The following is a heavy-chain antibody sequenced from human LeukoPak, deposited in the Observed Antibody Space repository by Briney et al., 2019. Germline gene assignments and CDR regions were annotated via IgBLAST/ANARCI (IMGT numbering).Heavy chain of an antibody. CDR1: GFTFSSSA. J-gene: IGHJ4*02. Sequence: GGSLTLSCAGSGFTFSSSAMNWVRQAPGKGLEWVLGISGSGGSTYYADSVKGRFTISRDNSKNTLYLQMNSLRAEDTAVYYCAKRYYDSSPYTDYWGQGTLVTVSS. V-gene: IGHV3-23*01. CDR2: ISGSGGST. D-gene: IGHD3-22*01. CDR3: AKRYYDSSPYTDY.